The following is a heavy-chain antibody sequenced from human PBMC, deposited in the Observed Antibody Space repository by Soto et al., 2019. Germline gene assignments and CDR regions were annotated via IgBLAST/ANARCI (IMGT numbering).Heavy chain of an antibody. CDR3: ARVWGGAFDF. CDR1: GGSISSGAYY. CDR2: IYYSGST. V-gene: IGHV4-31*03. J-gene: IGHJ3*01. Sequence: SETLSLTCTVSGGSISSGAYYWSWIRQHPGKGLEWIGYIYYSGSTYYNPSLKSRVTISVDTSKNQFPLKLSSVTAADTAVYYCARVWGGAFDFWGQGTLVTVPS. D-gene: IGHD3-10*01.